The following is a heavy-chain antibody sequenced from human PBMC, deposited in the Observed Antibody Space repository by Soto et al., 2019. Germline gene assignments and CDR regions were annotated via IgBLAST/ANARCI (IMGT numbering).Heavy chain of an antibody. D-gene: IGHD3-22*01. CDR1: GGSISSSNW. J-gene: IGHJ5*02. CDR3: ARDADTDRSWFHP. Sequence: PSETLSLTCAVSGGSISSSNWWSWVRQPPGKGLEWIGEIYHSGSTNYNPSLKSRVTISVDKSKNQFSLKLSSVTAADTAVYYCARDADTDRSWFHPWGQGTLVTVSS. V-gene: IGHV4-4*02. CDR2: IYHSGST.